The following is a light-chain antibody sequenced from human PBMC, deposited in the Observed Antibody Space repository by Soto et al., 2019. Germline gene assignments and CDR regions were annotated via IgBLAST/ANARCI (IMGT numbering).Light chain of an antibody. CDR3: QQRSDWPLT. Sequence: EIVMTQSPAALSVSPGDAATLSCRASQSVHSRLAWYQQKPGQAPRLLIYGASTRASGIPARFRGSGSGTEFTLTISSLQSEDFAVYYCQQRSDWPLTFGGGTKVDIK. V-gene: IGKV3-15*01. CDR1: QSVHSR. CDR2: GAS. J-gene: IGKJ4*01.